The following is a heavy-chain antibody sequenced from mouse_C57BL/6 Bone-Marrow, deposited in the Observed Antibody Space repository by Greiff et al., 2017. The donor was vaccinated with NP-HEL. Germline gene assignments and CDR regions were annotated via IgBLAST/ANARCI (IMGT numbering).Heavy chain of an antibody. CDR1: GFTFSDYY. V-gene: IGHV5-12*01. Sequence: EVQLVESGGGLVQPGGSLKLSCAASGFTFSDYYMYWVRQTPEKRLEWVAYISNGGGSTYYPDTVKGRFTISRDNAKNTLYLQMSRLKSEDTAMYYCANYYGSSYGAMDYWGQGTSVTVSS. D-gene: IGHD1-1*01. J-gene: IGHJ4*01. CDR2: ISNGGGST. CDR3: ANYYGSSYGAMDY.